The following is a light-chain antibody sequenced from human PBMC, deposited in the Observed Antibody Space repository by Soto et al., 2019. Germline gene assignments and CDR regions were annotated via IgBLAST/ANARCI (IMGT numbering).Light chain of an antibody. CDR3: QQYNSYSRT. V-gene: IGKV3-11*01. J-gene: IGKJ1*01. CDR1: QSVSNF. CDR2: DAS. Sequence: EIVWTQSPATLSLSPGERATLTCRASQSVSNFLAWYQHKPGQAPRLLIYDASIRAAGVPARFSGSGSGTDFSLTISSLEPDDFATYYCQQYNSYSRTFDQGTKVDI.